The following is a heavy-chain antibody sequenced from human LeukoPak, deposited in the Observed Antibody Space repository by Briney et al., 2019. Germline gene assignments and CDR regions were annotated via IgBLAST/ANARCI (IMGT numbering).Heavy chain of an antibody. V-gene: IGHV3-30-3*01. CDR3: AREGLVVVILLAFDI. J-gene: IGHJ3*02. Sequence: PGGSLRLSCAASGFIFNSYAMHWVRQAPGEGLEWVALISYDGSNKYYADSVKGRFTISRDNSKNTLYLQMNSLRAEDTAVYYCAREGLVVVILLAFDIWGQGTMVTVSS. D-gene: IGHD3-22*01. CDR2: ISYDGSNK. CDR1: GFIFNSYA.